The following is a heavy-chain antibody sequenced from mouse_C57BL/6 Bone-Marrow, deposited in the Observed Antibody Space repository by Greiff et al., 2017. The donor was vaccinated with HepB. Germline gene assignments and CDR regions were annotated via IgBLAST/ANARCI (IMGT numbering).Heavy chain of an antibody. Sequence: EVQLQQSGPGLVKPSQSLSLTCSVTGYSITSGYYWNWIRQFPGNKLEWMGYISYDGSNNYNPSLKNRISITRDTSKNQFFLKLNSVTTEDTATYYCARYSPFAYWGKGTLVTVSA. V-gene: IGHV3-6*01. CDR3: ARYSPFAY. CDR2: ISYDGSN. D-gene: IGHD2-12*01. J-gene: IGHJ3*01. CDR1: GYSITSGYY.